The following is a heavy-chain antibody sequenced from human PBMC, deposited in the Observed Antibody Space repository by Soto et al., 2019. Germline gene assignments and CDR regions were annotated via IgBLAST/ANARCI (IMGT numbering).Heavy chain of an antibody. D-gene: IGHD3-22*01. CDR1: GYTFTSYD. V-gene: IGHV1-8*01. Sequence: QVQLVQSGAEVKKPGASVKVSCKASGYTFTSYDINWVRQATGQGLEWMGWMNPNSGNTGYAQKFQGRVTMTRNTSTSTAYMELSSLRSEDTAVYYCARDPYYYDSSGYSNDAFDIWGQGTMVTVSS. CDR2: MNPNSGNT. J-gene: IGHJ3*02. CDR3: ARDPYYYDSSGYSNDAFDI.